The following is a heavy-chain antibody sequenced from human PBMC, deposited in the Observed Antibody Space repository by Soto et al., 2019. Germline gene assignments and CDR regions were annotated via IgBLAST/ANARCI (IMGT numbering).Heavy chain of an antibody. Sequence: QVQLQESGPGLVKSSQTLSLTCTVSGGSISSDGNYWSWIRQHPGKGLEWIGYIYYSGSTNDNPSLKSRVTISVDTSKNQFPLKLNSVTAADTAVYYCARARMVRGIIYYYGMDVWGQGTTVTVSS. CDR2: IYYSGST. CDR3: ARARMVRGIIYYYGMDV. D-gene: IGHD3-10*01. V-gene: IGHV4-31*03. CDR1: GGSISSDGNY. J-gene: IGHJ6*02.